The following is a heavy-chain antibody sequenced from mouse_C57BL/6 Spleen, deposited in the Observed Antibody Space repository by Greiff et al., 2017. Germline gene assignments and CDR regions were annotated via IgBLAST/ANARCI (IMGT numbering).Heavy chain of an antibody. J-gene: IGHJ2*01. CDR1: GFTFSSYA. CDR3: TRDEGYYCEY. Sequence: EVKVVESGEGLVKPGGSLKLSCAASGFTFSSYAMSWVRQTPEKRLEWVAYISSGGDYIYYADTVQGRFTISRDHARNTLYLQMSSLKSEDTAMYYCTRDEGYYCEYWGEGTTLTVSS. CDR2: ISSGGDYI. V-gene: IGHV5-9-1*02.